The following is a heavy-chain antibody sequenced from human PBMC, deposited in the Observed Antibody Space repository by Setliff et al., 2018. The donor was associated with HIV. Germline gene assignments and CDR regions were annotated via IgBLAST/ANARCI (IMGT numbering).Heavy chain of an antibody. CDR1: GGSISSYY. CDR3: ARSYYNFANGYYYYYYMDV. CDR2: IYYSGST. V-gene: IGHV4-59*01. Sequence: LSLTCTVSGGSISSYYWSWIRQPPGKGLEWIGYIYYSGSTSYNPSLKSRVTISVDTSKNQFSLKLSSVTAADTAVYYCARSYYNFANGYYYYYYMDVWGKGTTVTVSS. D-gene: IGHD3-3*01. J-gene: IGHJ6*03.